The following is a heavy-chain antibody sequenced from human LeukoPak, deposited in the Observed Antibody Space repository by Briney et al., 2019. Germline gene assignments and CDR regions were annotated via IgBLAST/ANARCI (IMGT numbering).Heavy chain of an antibody. J-gene: IGHJ4*02. D-gene: IGHD3-22*01. Sequence: ASVKVSCKVSGYTLTELSMHWVRQAPGKGLEWMGGFDPEDGETIYAQKFQGRVTMTEDTSTDTAYMELSSLRSEDTAVYYCATVRYYYDSSGTHYFDYWGQGTLVTVSS. CDR3: ATVRYYYDSSGTHYFDY. CDR2: FDPEDGET. CDR1: GYTLTELS. V-gene: IGHV1-24*01.